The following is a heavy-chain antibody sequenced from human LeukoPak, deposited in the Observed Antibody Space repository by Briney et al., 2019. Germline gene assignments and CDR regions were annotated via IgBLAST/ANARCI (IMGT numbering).Heavy chain of an antibody. Sequence: TLSLTCTVSGGSISSGGYYWSWIRQHPGKGLEWIGYIYYSGSTYYNPSPKSRVTISVDTSKNQFSLKLSSVTAADTAVYYCARVRYCSSTSCYPRFDPWGQGTLVTVSS. CDR2: IYYSGST. V-gene: IGHV4-31*03. CDR1: GGSISSGGYY. J-gene: IGHJ5*02. CDR3: ARVRYCSSTSCYPRFDP. D-gene: IGHD2-2*01.